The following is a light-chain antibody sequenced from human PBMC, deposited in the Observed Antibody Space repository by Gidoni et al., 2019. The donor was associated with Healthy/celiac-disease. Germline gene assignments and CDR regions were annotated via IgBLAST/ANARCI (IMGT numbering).Light chain of an antibody. J-gene: IGLJ3*02. CDR2: NTD. CDR1: TGAVTSGYF. CDR3: LIYYGRARV. Sequence: QTVVTQEPSLTVSPGGTVTLTCASSTGAVTSGYFTSWFQQKPGQAPRALIYNTDKKHSWNPARFSGSLLGGKAALTLSGVQPADEADYYCLIYYGRARVFGGGTKLTVL. V-gene: IGLV7-43*01.